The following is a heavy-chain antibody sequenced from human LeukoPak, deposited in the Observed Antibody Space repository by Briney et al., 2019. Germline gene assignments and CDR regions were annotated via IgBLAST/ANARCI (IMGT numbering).Heavy chain of an antibody. CDR1: GFTFSSYA. J-gene: IGHJ4*02. CDR2: ISGSGGST. CDR3: AKDSSGLYYFDY. V-gene: IGHV3-23*01. Sequence: GGPLRLSCATSGFTFSSYAMSWVRQAPGKGLEWVSAISGSGGSTYYADSVKGRFTISRDNSKNTLYLQMNSLRAEDTAVYYCAKDSSGLYYFDYWGQGTLVTVSS. D-gene: IGHD3-22*01.